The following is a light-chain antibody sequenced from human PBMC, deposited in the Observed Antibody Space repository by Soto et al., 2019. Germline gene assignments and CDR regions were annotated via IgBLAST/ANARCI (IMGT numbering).Light chain of an antibody. CDR1: QSVSSSY. Sequence: IVLTQSPVTLSLSPGERATLSCRASQSVSSSYLAWYQQKPGQAPRLLIYGASTRATGIPARFSGSGSGTEFTLTISSLQSEDFAVYYCQQYNNWPPITFCQGTRLEIK. J-gene: IGKJ5*01. V-gene: IGKV3-15*01. CDR3: QQYNNWPPIT. CDR2: GAS.